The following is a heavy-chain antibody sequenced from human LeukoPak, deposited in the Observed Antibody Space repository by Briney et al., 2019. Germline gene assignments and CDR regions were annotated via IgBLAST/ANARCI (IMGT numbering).Heavy chain of an antibody. CDR3: ARGGSSFSSRDY. V-gene: IGHV3-11*05. D-gene: IGHD6-6*01. CDR1: GFTFSDYP. Sequence: GGSLRLSCAASGFTFSDYPMSWIRQAPGKGLELVSCISSDSSYTNYADSVKGRFTISRDNAKNSLYVQMNSLRAEDTAVYYCARGGSSFSSRDYWGQGTLVTVSS. CDR2: ISSDSSYT. J-gene: IGHJ4*02.